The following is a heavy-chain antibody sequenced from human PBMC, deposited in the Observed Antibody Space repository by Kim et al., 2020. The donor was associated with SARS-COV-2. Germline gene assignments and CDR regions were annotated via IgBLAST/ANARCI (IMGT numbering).Heavy chain of an antibody. CDR2: ISSSSSYI. V-gene: IGHV3-21*01. CDR3: ARDASSGWFGFDY. CDR1: GFTFSSYS. J-gene: IGHJ4*02. Sequence: GGSLRLSCAASGFTFSSYSMNWVRQAPGKGLEWVSSISSSSSYIYYADSVKGRFTISRDNAKNSLYLQMNSLRAEDTAVYYCARDASSGWFGFDYWGQGTLVTVSS. D-gene: IGHD6-19*01.